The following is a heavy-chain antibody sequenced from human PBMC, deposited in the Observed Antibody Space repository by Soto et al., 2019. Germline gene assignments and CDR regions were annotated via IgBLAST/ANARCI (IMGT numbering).Heavy chain of an antibody. V-gene: IGHV3-23*01. CDR3: AKDQTDVTLFDY. J-gene: IGHJ4*02. Sequence: HPGGSLRLSXAASGFSFSSLAMSWVRQAPGKGLEWVSSISGRGVDTLYADSVKGRFTISRDNSRNTLYLQVNSLRAEDTAVYYCAKDQTDVTLFDYWGQGTLVTVSS. CDR2: ISGRGVDT. CDR1: GFSFSSLA. D-gene: IGHD2-21*02.